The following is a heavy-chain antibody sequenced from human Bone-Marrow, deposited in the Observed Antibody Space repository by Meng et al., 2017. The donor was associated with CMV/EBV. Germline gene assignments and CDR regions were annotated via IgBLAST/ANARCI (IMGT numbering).Heavy chain of an antibody. CDR2: ISGSGSST. Sequence: GGSLRLSCAASEFSFDNYAMTWVRQAPGKGLEWVSSISGSGSSTYYADSVKGRFTISRDNAKNSLYLQMNSLRAEDTAVYYCARGFYCSSTSCYRYFDYWGQGTLVTVSS. J-gene: IGHJ4*02. D-gene: IGHD2-2*01. CDR1: EFSFDNYA. V-gene: IGHV3-23*01. CDR3: ARGFYCSSTSCYRYFDY.